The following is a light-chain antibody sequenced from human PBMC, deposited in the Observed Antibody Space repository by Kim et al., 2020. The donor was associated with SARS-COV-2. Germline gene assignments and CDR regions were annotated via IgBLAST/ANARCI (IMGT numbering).Light chain of an antibody. CDR3: QQYGSPPFT. CDR1: ETIRSGY. Sequence: DIVLTQSPGTLSVSPGERATLSCRATETIRSGYLAWYQQRLGQAPRLLIYGSSSRATGIPDRFSGSGAGTDFTLTISRLEPEDFAVYYCQQYGSPPFTFGQGTKLDI. V-gene: IGKV3-20*01. CDR2: GSS. J-gene: IGKJ2*01.